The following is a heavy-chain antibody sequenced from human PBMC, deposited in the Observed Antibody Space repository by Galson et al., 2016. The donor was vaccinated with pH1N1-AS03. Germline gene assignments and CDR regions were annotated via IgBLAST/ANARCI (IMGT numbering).Heavy chain of an antibody. V-gene: IGHV1-18*01. CDR3: ARDESGYMY. D-gene: IGHD3-3*01. Sequence: SVKVSCTASGYTFVNYGMSWVRLALGQGLECMGSISGYDGHTGYAQKFQGRVTMTTDTSTNTAYMELRSQTSDDTAMYYCARDESGYMYWGQGTLVTVSS. CDR2: ISGYDGHT. J-gene: IGHJ4*02. CDR1: GYTFVNYG.